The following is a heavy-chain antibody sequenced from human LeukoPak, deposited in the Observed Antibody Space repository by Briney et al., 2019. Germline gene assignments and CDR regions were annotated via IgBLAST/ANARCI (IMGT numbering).Heavy chain of an antibody. Sequence: SETLSLTCAVYGWSFNDYYWNWIRQPPGKGLEWIGEINARGDTNYNPSLKSRVTISVDTSKQHLPLRLASLIAADTALYYCARGQVPTARGYNWFDPWAQGTLVTVSS. CDR3: ARGQVPTARGYNWFDP. D-gene: IGHD2-2*01. CDR2: INARGDT. J-gene: IGHJ5*02. V-gene: IGHV4-34*01. CDR1: GWSFNDYY.